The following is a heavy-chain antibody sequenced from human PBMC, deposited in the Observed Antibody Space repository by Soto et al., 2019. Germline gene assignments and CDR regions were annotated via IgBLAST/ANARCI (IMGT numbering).Heavy chain of an antibody. CDR2: ISYDGSNK. CDR1: GFTFSSYG. V-gene: IGHV3-30*18. CDR3: EKGGFYWAGAGKIH. J-gene: IGHJ4*02. Sequence: QVQLVESGGGVVQPGRSLRLSCAASGFTFSSYGMHWVRQAPGKGLEWVAVISYDGSNKYYADSVKGRYTISRDNSKNTLYLQMNSQGAEDKAVYYCEKGGFYWAGAGKIHWGQGTQVTVSS. D-gene: IGHD6-19*01.